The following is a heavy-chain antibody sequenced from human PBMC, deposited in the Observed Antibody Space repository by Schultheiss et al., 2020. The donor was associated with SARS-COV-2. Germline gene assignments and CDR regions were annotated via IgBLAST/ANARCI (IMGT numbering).Heavy chain of an antibody. CDR3: ARDTFWRSVGY. CDR2: INPNSGGT. Sequence: ASVKVSCKASGYTFTGYYMHWVRQAPGQGLEWMGWINPNSGGTNYAQKPQGRVTMTTDTSTSTAYMELRSLRSDDTAVYYCARDTFWRSVGYWGQGTLVTVSS. J-gene: IGHJ4*02. CDR1: GYTFTGYY. D-gene: IGHD3-3*01. V-gene: IGHV1-2*02.